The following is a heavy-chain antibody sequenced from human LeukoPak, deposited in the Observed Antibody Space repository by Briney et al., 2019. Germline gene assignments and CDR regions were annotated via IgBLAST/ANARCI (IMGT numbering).Heavy chain of an antibody. Sequence: GGSLRLSCAASGFTFSSYAVSWVRQAPGKGLEWVSAISGSGGSTYYADSVKGRFTISRDNSKNTLYLQMNSLRAEDTAVYYCAKDRCSGGSCYFDYWGQGTLVTVSS. CDR1: GFTFSSYA. V-gene: IGHV3-23*01. D-gene: IGHD2-15*01. CDR2: ISGSGGST. CDR3: AKDRCSGGSCYFDY. J-gene: IGHJ4*02.